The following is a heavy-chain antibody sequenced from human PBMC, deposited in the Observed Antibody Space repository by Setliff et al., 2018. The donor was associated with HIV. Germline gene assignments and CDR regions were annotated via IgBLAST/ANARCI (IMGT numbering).Heavy chain of an antibody. CDR2: INHSGST. Sequence: SETLSLTCAVYGGSFSGYYWSWIRQPPGKGLEWIGEINHSGSTNYNPSPKSRVTISVDTSKNQFSLKLSSVTAADTAVYYCARLRLLYYYYYMDVWGKGTTVTVSS. CDR3: ARLRLLYYYYYMDV. CDR1: GGSFSGYY. V-gene: IGHV4-34*01. J-gene: IGHJ6*03.